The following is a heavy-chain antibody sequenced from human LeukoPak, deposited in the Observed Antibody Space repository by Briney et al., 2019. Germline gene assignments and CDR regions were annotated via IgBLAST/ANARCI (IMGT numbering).Heavy chain of an antibody. D-gene: IGHD5-18*01. CDR2: ISYDGSNK. Sequence: PGGSLRLSCAASGFTFSSYGMHWVRQAPGKGLEWVAVISYDGSNKYYVDSVKGRVTISGDNSKNTLYLQMNSLRAEDTAVYYCAKEPYTYGSNWYFDLWGRGTLVTVSS. CDR1: GFTFSSYG. J-gene: IGHJ2*01. V-gene: IGHV3-30*18. CDR3: AKEPYTYGSNWYFDL.